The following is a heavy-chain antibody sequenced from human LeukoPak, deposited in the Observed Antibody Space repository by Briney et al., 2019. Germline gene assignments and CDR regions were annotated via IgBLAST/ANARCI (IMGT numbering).Heavy chain of an antibody. D-gene: IGHD2-15*01. CDR1: GFTFSSYA. CDR3: ARGYCPSPSCFRINYFDF. CDR2: ISGSGGST. Sequence: GGSLRLSCAASGFTFSSYAMSWVRQAPGKGLEWVSAISGSGGSTYYADSVKGRFTISRDNSKNTLYLQMNSLRAEDTAVYYCARGYCPSPSCFRINYFDFWGQGTLVTVSS. J-gene: IGHJ4*02. V-gene: IGHV3-23*01.